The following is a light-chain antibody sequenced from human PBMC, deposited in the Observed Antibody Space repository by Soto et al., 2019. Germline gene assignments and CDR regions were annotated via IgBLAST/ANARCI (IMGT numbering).Light chain of an antibody. CDR3: QVWDSNGDHVV. J-gene: IGLJ2*01. V-gene: IGLV3-21*04. Sequence: SYELTQPPSVSVAPGKTARITCGGNNIGSKSVHRYQQKPGLAPVLVISYDSDRPSGIPERFSGSNSGNTATLTISRVEAGDEADYYCQVWDSNGDHVVFGGGTKLTVL. CDR2: YDS. CDR1: NIGSKS.